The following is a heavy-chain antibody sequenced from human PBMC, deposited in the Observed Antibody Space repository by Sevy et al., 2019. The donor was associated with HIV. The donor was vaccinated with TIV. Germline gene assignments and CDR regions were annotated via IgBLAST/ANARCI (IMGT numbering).Heavy chain of an antibody. CDR2: MYSGGSP. J-gene: IGHJ5*02. CDR1: GFSISNNC. Sequence: GGSLRLSCAASGFSISNNCTAWVRQAPGKGLEWVSVMYSGGSPYYADSVEGRFALSRDMSKNTVYLQMNSLRAEDTAVYYCARGYCGGGSCTAFDPWGQGTLVTVSS. D-gene: IGHD2-15*01. V-gene: IGHV3-53*01. CDR3: ARGYCGGGSCTAFDP.